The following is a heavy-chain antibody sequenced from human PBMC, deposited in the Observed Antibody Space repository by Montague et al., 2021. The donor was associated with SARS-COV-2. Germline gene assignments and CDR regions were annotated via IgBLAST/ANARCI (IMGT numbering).Heavy chain of an antibody. CDR1: GGSISSGSYY. V-gene: IGHV4-61*02. CDR2: IYTSGST. Sequence: TLSLTCTVSGGSISSGSYYWSWLRQPAGKGLEWIGRIYTSGSTNYNPSLKSRVTISVDTSKNQFSLKLSSVTAADTAVYYCARVPPYYYDSSGYYSGAFDIWGQGTMATVSS. J-gene: IGHJ3*02. CDR3: ARVPPYYYDSSGYYSGAFDI. D-gene: IGHD3-22*01.